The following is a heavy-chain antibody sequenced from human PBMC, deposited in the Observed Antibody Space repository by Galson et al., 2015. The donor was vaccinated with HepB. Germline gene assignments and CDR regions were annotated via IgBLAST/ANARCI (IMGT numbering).Heavy chain of an antibody. CDR1: GGTFSSYA. CDR3: ARDQFTDSSGYYSSFDY. J-gene: IGHJ4*02. CDR2: IIPIFGTA. V-gene: IGHV1-69*13. Sequence: SVKVSCKASGGTFSSYAISWVRQAPGQGLEWMGGIIPIFGTANYAQKFQGRVTITADESTSTAYMELSSLRSEDTAVYYCARDQFTDSSGYYSSFDYWGQGTLVTVSS. D-gene: IGHD3-22*01.